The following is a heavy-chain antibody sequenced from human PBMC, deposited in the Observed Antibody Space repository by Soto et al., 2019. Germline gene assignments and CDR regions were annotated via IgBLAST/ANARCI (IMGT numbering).Heavy chain of an antibody. V-gene: IGHV4-61*01. D-gene: IGHD6-13*01. CDR2: IIHSGST. CDR1: GGSVSSGSYY. J-gene: IGHJ4*02. CDR3: ARQRVAAAQYYFDY. Sequence: SETLSLTCNVSGGSVSSGSYYWTWIRQPPGKGLEWIGYIIHSGSTDYNHSLQSRVTISLATSKNQFSLNLSSVTAADTAVYYCARQRVAAAQYYFDYWGRGTLVTVSS.